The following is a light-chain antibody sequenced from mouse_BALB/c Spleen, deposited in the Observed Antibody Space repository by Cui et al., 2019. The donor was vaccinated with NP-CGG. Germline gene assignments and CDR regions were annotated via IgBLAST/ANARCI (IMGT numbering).Light chain of an antibody. CDR3: ALWYSNHWV. CDR2: GTN. Sequence: AVVTQVSALTPSPGETVTLTCRSSTGAVTTYNYANWVQEKPDHLFTGLIGGTNNRAPGVPARFSGSLIGDKAALTITGAQTEDEAIYFCALWYSNHWVFGGGTKLTVL. CDR1: TGAVTTYNY. V-gene: IGLV1*01. J-gene: IGLJ1*01.